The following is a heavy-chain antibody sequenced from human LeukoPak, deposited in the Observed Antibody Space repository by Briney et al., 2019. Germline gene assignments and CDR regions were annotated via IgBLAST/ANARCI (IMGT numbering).Heavy chain of an antibody. CDR2: IRSKANSYAT. Sequence: PGGSLRLSCAASGFTFSGSAMHWVRQASGKGLEWVGRIRSKANSYATAYAASVKGRFTISRDDSKNTAYLQMNSLKTEDTAVYYCTRLLAGSAFDPWGQGTLVTVSS. CDR3: TRLLAGSAFDP. CDR1: GFTFSGSA. V-gene: IGHV3-73*01. J-gene: IGHJ5*02.